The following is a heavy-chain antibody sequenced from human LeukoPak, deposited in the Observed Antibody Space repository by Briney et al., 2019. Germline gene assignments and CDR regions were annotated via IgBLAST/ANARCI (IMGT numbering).Heavy chain of an antibody. CDR1: GFTFSSHG. V-gene: IGHV3-23*01. CDR3: AKVTYGSGTYGAFDS. CDR2: ISGSGDYT. J-gene: IGHJ4*02. Sequence: GGSLRLSWAASGFTFSSHGMSWVRQAPGKGLEWVSTISGSGDYTYYADSVKGRFTISRDNSKNTLYLQMNSLRAEDTAIYYCAKVTYGSGTYGAFDSWGQGTLVTVSS. D-gene: IGHD3-10*01.